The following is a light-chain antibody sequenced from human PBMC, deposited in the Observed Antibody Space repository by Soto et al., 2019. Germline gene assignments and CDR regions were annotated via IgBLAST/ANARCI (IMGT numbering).Light chain of an antibody. CDR2: DAS. CDR1: QSISSW. Sequence: DSQMTQSPSTLSASVGDRVTITCRASQSISSWLAWYQQKPGKAPKLLIYDASSLESGVPSRFSGSGSGTEFTLTISSLQPDDFATYYCQQYNSYRYTFGQGTKVDIK. V-gene: IGKV1-5*01. J-gene: IGKJ2*01. CDR3: QQYNSYRYT.